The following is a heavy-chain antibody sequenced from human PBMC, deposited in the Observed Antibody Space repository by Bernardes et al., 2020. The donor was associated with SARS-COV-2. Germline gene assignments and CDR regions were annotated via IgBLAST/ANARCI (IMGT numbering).Heavy chain of an antibody. V-gene: IGHV4-59*01. CDR2: IYYSGST. D-gene: IGHD6-19*01. J-gene: IGHJ2*01. CDR1: GGSISSYY. CDR3: ARDISSGWYGVNWYFDL. Sequence: LSLTCTVSGGSISSYYWRWIRQPPGKGLEWIGYIYYSGSTNYNPSLKSRVTISVDTSKNQFSLKLSSVTAADTAVYYCARDISSGWYGVNWYFDLWGRGTLVTGSS.